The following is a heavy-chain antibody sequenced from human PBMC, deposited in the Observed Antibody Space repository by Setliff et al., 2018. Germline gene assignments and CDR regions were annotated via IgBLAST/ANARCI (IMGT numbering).Heavy chain of an antibody. V-gene: IGHV3-53*01. D-gene: IGHD6-19*01. J-gene: IGHJ6*03. Sequence: SLRLSCAASGFTVSSNYMSWVRQAPGKGLEWVSVIYSGGSTYYADSVKGRFTISRDNSKNTLYLQMNSLRAEDTAVYYCARAVAGNYYYYYYMDVWGKGTTVTAP. CDR3: ARAVAGNYYYYYYMDV. CDR1: GFTVSSNY. CDR2: IYSGGST.